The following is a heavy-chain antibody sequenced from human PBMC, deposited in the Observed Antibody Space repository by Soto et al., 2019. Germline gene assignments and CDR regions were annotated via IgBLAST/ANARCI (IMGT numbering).Heavy chain of an antibody. CDR1: GFIVSDTY. CDR3: AREPRYCRGGSCSITGDAYDI. J-gene: IGHJ3*02. Sequence: GGSLRLSCAASGFIVSDTYVNWVRQAPGKGLEWVSVISNRGDTHYADSVRGRFSLSRDISDNTLHLQMNNLRVEDTAVYYCAREPRYCRGGSCSITGDAYDIWGQGTMVTVAS. D-gene: IGHD2-15*01. V-gene: IGHV3-66*01. CDR2: ISNRGDT.